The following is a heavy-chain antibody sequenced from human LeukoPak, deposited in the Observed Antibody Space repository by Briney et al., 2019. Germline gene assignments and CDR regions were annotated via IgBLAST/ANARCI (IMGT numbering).Heavy chain of an antibody. CDR1: GYTFTSYG. CDR3: ARLYCSGGSCFEEGYFDY. CDR2: ISAYNGNT. J-gene: IGHJ4*02. Sequence: GASVKASCKASGYTFTSYGISWVRQAPGQGLEWMGWISAYNGNTNYAQKLQGRVTMTTDTSTSTAYMELRSLRSDDTAVYYCARLYCSGGSCFEEGYFDYWGQGTLVTVSS. D-gene: IGHD2-15*01. V-gene: IGHV1-18*01.